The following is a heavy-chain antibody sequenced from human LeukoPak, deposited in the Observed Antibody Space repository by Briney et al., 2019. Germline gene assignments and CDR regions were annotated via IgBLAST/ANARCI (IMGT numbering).Heavy chain of an antibody. D-gene: IGHD2-15*01. CDR2: ISGSGDST. CDR3: AKGRSGVVVAALNY. Sequence: GGSLRVSCAASGFTFSSYAMSGVRQAPGKGLEWVSTISGSGDSTYYADSVKGRFTISRDNSKNTLYLQMNSLRADDTAVYYCAKGRSGVVVAALNYWGQGTPVTVSS. V-gene: IGHV3-23*01. J-gene: IGHJ4*02. CDR1: GFTFSSYA.